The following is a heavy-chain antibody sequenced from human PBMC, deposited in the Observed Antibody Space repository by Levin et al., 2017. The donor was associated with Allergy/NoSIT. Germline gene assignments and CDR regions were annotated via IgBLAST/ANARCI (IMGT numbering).Heavy chain of an antibody. D-gene: IGHD2-15*01. J-gene: IGHJ4*02. V-gene: IGHV1-69*01. Sequence: KISCKASGGTFSSYAISWVRQAPGQGLEWMGGIIPIFGTANYAQKFQGRVTITADESTSTAYMELSSLRSEDTAVYYCASPEGYCSGGSCYLTYWGQGTLVTVSS. CDR3: ASPEGYCSGGSCYLTY. CDR1: GGTFSSYA. CDR2: IIPIFGTA.